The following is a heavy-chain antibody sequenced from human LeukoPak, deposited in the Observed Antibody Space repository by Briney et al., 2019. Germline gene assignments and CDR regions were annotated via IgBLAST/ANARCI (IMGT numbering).Heavy chain of an antibody. J-gene: IGHJ6*02. Sequence: SETLSPTCTVSGGSVSSGNYYWSWIRQPAGKGLEWIGRIYTSGSTNYNPSLKSRVTISIDTSKNQFSLKLSSVTAADTAVYYCATLRGVEDNMDVWGQGTTVTVSS. D-gene: IGHD3-10*01. CDR3: ATLRGVEDNMDV. V-gene: IGHV4-61*02. CDR1: GGSVSSGNYY. CDR2: IYTSGST.